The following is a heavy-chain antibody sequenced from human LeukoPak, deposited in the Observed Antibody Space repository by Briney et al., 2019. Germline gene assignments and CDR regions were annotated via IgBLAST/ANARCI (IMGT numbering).Heavy chain of an antibody. V-gene: IGHV4-31*03. CDR3: ARDRTGGGYFGSTFDY. J-gene: IGHJ4*02. CDR1: VGSISSGGYY. CDR2: IYYSGST. Sequence: SETLSLTCTVSVGSISSGGYYWSWIRQHPGKGLEWIGYIYYSGSTYYNPSLKSRVTISVDTSKNQFSLKLSSVTAADTAVYYCARDRTGGGYFGSTFDYWGQGTLVTVSS. D-gene: IGHD2-21*02.